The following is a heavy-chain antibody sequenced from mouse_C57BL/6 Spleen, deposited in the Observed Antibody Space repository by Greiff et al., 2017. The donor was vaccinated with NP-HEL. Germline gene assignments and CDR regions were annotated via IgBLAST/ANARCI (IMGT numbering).Heavy chain of an antibody. J-gene: IGHJ3*01. V-gene: IGHV1-74*01. CDR1: GYTFTSYW. D-gene: IGHD1-1*01. CDR2: IHPSDSDT. Sequence: QVQLQQPGAELVKPGASVKVSCKASGYTFTSYWMHWVKQRPGQGLEWIGRIHPSDSDTNYNQKFKGKATLTVDKTSSTAYMQLSSLTSEDSAVYYCAIEEDYDSSGVDYWGQGTLVTVSA. CDR3: AIEEDYDSSGVDY.